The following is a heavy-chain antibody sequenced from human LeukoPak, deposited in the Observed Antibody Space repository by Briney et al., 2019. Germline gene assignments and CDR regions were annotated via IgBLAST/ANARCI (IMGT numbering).Heavy chain of an antibody. CDR1: GVSISSSYSY. Sequence: SETLSLTCTVSGVSISSSYSYWGWIRQPPGMGLEWIGSIYYTGNTYYNASLKSQVSISIDTSKNQFSLKLTSVTAADTAVYYCARAGGYGLIDCWGQGTMVTVSS. J-gene: IGHJ4*02. CDR2: IYYTGNT. V-gene: IGHV4-39*07. CDR3: ARAGGYGLIDC. D-gene: IGHD5-18*01.